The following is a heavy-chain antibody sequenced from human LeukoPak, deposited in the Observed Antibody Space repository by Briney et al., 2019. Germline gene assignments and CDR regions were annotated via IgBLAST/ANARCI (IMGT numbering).Heavy chain of an antibody. CDR2: IYYSGST. CDR3: AKGGGRFEC. Sequence: SETLSLTCTVSGGSISPYYWSWIRQPPGKGLEWIGYIYYSGSTNYNPSLKSRVTISVDTSKNQFSLKLNSVTAADTAVYYCAKGGGRFECWGQGTLVTVSS. CDR1: GGSISPYY. J-gene: IGHJ4*02. V-gene: IGHV4-59*01. D-gene: IGHD2-15*01.